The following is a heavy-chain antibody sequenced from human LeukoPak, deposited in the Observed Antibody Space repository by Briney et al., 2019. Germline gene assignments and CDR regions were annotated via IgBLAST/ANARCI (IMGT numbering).Heavy chain of an antibody. CDR2: ISGIGANT. Sequence: GGSLRLSCEASGFTFSSYAMSWVRQAPGKGLEWVSGISGIGANTYYADSVKGRFTISRDNSKNTLYLQMNSLRAEDTAVYYCAIGGYSSGWFYWGQGTLVTVSS. D-gene: IGHD6-19*01. CDR3: AIGGYSSGWFY. V-gene: IGHV3-23*01. J-gene: IGHJ4*02. CDR1: GFTFSSYA.